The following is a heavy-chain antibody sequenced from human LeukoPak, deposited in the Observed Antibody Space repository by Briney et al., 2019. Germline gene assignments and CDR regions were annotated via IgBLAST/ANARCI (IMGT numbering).Heavy chain of an antibody. CDR3: AKDLGTTGFSDY. CDR1: GFTLSSYG. D-gene: IGHD4-17*01. CDR2: ISGSGGST. J-gene: IGHJ4*02. V-gene: IGHV3-23*01. Sequence: PGGSLRLSCAASGFTLSSYGMSWVRQAPGKGLEWVSAISGSGGSTYYADSVKGRFAISRDNSKNTLYLQMNSLRAEDTAVYYCAKDLGTTGFSDYWGQGTLVTVSS.